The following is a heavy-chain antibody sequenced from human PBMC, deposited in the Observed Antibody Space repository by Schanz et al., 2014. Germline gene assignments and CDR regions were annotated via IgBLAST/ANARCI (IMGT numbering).Heavy chain of an antibody. Sequence: EEQLLQSGGGLVQPGGSLRLSCAASGFTFGSYGMSWVRQGPGKGLEWVSGISGGGGTRNYADSVKGRFTVFRDNSKRTLYLEISDPRAEDTAVYYCAKQIHYDILNVTRDWGQGTLVTVSA. CDR1: GFTFGSYG. D-gene: IGHD3-9*01. V-gene: IGHV3-23*01. CDR2: ISGGGGTR. CDR3: AKQIHYDILNVTRD. J-gene: IGHJ4*02.